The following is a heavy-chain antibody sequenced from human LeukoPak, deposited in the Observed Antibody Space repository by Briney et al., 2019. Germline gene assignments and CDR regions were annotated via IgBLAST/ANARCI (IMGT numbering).Heavy chain of an antibody. J-gene: IGHJ1*01. D-gene: IGHD1-26*01. V-gene: IGHV3-7*01. CDR1: GFTFSSYW. Sequence: GGSLRLSCAASGFTFSSYWMSWVRQAPGKGLEWVANIKQDGSEKYYVDSVKGRFTISRDNAKSSVYLQMNNLRDEDTAVYYCTRDGSSGRHDEYFQHWGQGSLVTVSS. CDR2: IKQDGSEK. CDR3: TRDGSSGRHDEYFQH.